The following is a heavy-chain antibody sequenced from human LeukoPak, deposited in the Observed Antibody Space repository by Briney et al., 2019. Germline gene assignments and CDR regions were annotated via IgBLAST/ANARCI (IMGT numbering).Heavy chain of an antibody. CDR1: GGSISSSNW. J-gene: IGHJ4*02. Sequence: SETLSLTCTVSGGSISSSNWWSWIRQHPGKGLEWIGYIYYSGSTYYNPSLKSRVTISVDTSKNQFSLKLSSVTAADTAVYYCARDYDSSGLDYWGQGTLVTVSS. V-gene: IGHV4-31*03. CDR2: IYYSGST. CDR3: ARDYDSSGLDY. D-gene: IGHD3-22*01.